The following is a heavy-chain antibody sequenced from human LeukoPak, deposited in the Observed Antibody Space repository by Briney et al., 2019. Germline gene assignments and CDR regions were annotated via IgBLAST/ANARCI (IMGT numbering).Heavy chain of an antibody. J-gene: IGHJ4*02. Sequence: SETLSLTCAVYGGSFSGYYWSWIRQPPGKGLEWIGEINHSGSTNYNPSLKSRVTISVDTSKNQFPLKLSSVTAADTAVYYCARSGSYYKSYYFDYWGQGTLVTVSS. V-gene: IGHV4-34*01. CDR2: INHSGST. D-gene: IGHD3-10*01. CDR1: GGSFSGYY. CDR3: ARSGSYYKSYYFDY.